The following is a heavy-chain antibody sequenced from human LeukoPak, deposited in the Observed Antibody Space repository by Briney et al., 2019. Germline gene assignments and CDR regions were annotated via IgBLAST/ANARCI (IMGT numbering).Heavy chain of an antibody. CDR3: ARANWGSGPDY. D-gene: IGHD7-27*01. V-gene: IGHV4-30-2*01. J-gene: IGHJ4*02. CDR2: IYHSGST. CDR1: GGSISSGGYY. Sequence: SETLSLTCTVSGGSISSGGYYWSWIRQPPGKGLEWIGYIYHSGSTYYNPSLKSRVTISVDRSKNQFSLKLSSVTAADTAVYYCARANWGSGPDYWGQGTLVTVSS.